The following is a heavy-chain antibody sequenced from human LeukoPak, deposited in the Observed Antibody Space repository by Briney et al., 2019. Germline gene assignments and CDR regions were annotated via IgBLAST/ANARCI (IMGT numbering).Heavy chain of an antibody. CDR1: EFTFSSYS. CDR3: VRLRRNSDSSGYYYYYDY. V-gene: IGHV3-21*01. Sequence: PGGSLRLSCTVSEFTFSSYSMNWVRQAPGKGLEWVASINRGATYIYYADSMKGRFTISSDDAKSSLYLQMNSLRAEDTAVYYCVRLRRNSDSSGYYYYYDYWGQGILVTVSS. D-gene: IGHD3-22*01. J-gene: IGHJ4*02. CDR2: INRGATYI.